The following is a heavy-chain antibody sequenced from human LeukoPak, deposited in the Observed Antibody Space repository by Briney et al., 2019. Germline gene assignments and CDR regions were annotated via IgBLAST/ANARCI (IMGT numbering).Heavy chain of an antibody. CDR2: ISSSGSTI. Sequence: KPGGFLRLSCAASGFTFSDYYMSWIRQAPGKGLEWVAYISSSGSTIYYADSVKGRFTVSRDNAKNSLYLQMNSLRAEDTAVYYCARDLWGIYDSSGDWGQGTLVTVSS. CDR1: GFTFSDYY. J-gene: IGHJ4*02. D-gene: IGHD3-22*01. V-gene: IGHV3-11*04. CDR3: ARDLWGIYDSSGD.